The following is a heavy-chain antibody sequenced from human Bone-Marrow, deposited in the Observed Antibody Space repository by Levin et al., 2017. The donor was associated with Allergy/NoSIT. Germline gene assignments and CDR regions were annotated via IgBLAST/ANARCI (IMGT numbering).Heavy chain of an antibody. CDR2: IYPGDSDA. J-gene: IGHJ4*02. V-gene: IGHV5-51*01. Sequence: GESLKISCKASGYLFTDFWIGWVRQLPGKGLEWMGIIYPGDSDARYRPSFQGQVSISVDKSINTVYLQWISLKASDTATYFCARKEAGYGSETIDNWGQGTRVTVSS. D-gene: IGHD3-10*01. CDR3: ARKEAGYGSETIDN. CDR1: GYLFTDFW.